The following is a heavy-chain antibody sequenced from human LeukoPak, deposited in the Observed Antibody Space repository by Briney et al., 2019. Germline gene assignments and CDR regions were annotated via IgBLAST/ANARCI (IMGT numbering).Heavy chain of an antibody. V-gene: IGHV1-8*01. J-gene: IGHJ5*02. Sequence: GASVTVSCTASGYTFTSYDINWERQATGQGLEWMGWMNPNSGNTGYTQKFQGRVTMTRNTSISTAYMELSSLRSEDTAVYYCARGSMATPYNWFEPWGQGTLVIDSS. CDR1: GYTFTSYD. D-gene: IGHD2/OR15-2a*01. CDR3: ARGSMATPYNWFEP. CDR2: MNPNSGNT.